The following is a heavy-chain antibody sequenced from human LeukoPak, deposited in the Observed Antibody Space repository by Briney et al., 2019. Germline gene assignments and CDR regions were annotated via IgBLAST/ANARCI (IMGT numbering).Heavy chain of an antibody. CDR3: ASPYPTCSGGSCYRSFEYFQH. CDR2: IIPILGIA. CDR1: GGTFSSYA. V-gene: IGHV1-69*04. Sequence: SVKVSCKASGGTFSSYAISWVRQAPGQGLEWMGRIIPILGIANYAQKFQGRVTITADKSTSTAYMELSSLRSEDTAVYYCASPYPTCSGGSCYRSFEYFQHWGQGTLVTVSS. J-gene: IGHJ1*01. D-gene: IGHD2-15*01.